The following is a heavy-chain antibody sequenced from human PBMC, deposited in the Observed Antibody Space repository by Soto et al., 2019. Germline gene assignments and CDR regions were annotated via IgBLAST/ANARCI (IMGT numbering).Heavy chain of an antibody. CDR3: VRGPRTVVLPGALSFFDN. D-gene: IGHD2-2*01. V-gene: IGHV4-34*02. CDR1: GGSFSDYY. Sequence: QVQLQQWGAGLLKPSETLSLTCAVHGGSFSDYYWNWIRQPPGKGLEWIGDINHSGSAKYNPSLNSRVTFSLDTSKNEFSLKLSSVTVADTAVYYCVRGPRTVVLPGALSFFDNWGQGTLVTVSP. J-gene: IGHJ4*02. CDR2: INHSGSA.